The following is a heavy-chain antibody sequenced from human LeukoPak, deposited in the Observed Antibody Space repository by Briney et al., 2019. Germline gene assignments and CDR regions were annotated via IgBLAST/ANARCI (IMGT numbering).Heavy chain of an antibody. V-gene: IGHV3-9*01. J-gene: IGHJ4*02. D-gene: IGHD2-21*02. Sequence: GRSLRLSCAASGFTFDDYALHWVRQAPGKGLEWVSSISWNSVNIAYADSVKGRFSISRDNSKNTLYLQVNGLRTEDTAVYYCAKDRLLNCRGDCYIFDYWGQGTVVTVSS. CDR3: AKDRLLNCRGDCYIFDY. CDR2: ISWNSVNI. CDR1: GFTFDDYA.